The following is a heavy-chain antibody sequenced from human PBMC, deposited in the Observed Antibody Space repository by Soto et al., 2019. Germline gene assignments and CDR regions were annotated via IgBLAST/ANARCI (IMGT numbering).Heavy chain of an antibody. J-gene: IGHJ4*02. CDR3: ARDLYPLAYYCDY. CDR1: GYTFTHHG. CDR2: ISGHNGNT. Sequence: QVQLVQSGAEVKKPGASVKVSCKASGYTFTHHGISWVRQAPGQGLEWLGWISGHNGNTKYAQRLQGRVTMTTDTSTSTAYMELRSLKSDDTAVYYCARDLYPLAYYCDYWGQGTLVTVSS. V-gene: IGHV1-18*01.